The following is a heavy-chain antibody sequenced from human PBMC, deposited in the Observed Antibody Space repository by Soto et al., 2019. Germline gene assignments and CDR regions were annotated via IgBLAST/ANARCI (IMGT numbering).Heavy chain of an antibody. CDR1: GFTFSKAW. Sequence: EVQLVESGGGLVKPGGSLRVSCEASGFTFSKAWMNWVRQAPGKGLEWVGRIKGKIDGGTIDYAAPVKGRFTVSRDDSKNMLYLQMNSLKSEDAAVYYCTTSVASGVYEFNYWGQGTLVTVSS. J-gene: IGHJ4*02. V-gene: IGHV3-15*01. CDR2: IKGKIDGGTI. D-gene: IGHD5-12*01. CDR3: TTSVASGVYEFNY.